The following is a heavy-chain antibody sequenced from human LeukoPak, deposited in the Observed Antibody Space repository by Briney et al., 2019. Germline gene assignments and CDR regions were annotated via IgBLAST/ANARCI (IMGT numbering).Heavy chain of an antibody. D-gene: IGHD3-3*01. CDR2: IRYGGRNK. CDR1: GLTFSNYG. CDR3: AKVGESGWYFDL. Sequence: GGSLRLSCAAAGLTFSNYGMHWVRQAPGKGLQWVAYIRYGGRNKYSADSVKGRFTIYRDNSKSTLYLQMNSLRPEDTAVYYCAKVGESGWYFDLWGRGTLVTVSS. V-gene: IGHV3-30*02. J-gene: IGHJ2*01.